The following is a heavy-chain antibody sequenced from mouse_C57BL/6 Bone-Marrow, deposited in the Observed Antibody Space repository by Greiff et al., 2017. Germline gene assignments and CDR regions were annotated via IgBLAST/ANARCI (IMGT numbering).Heavy chain of an antibody. J-gene: IGHJ2*01. CDR2: IYPGSGST. Sequence: VQLQQPGAELVKPGASVKMSCKASGYTFTSYWITWVKQRPGQGLEWIGDIYPGSGSTNYNEKFKSKATLTVDTSSSTAYMQLSSLTSEDCAVYYCARPQYYGSSYGYWGQGTTLTVSS. CDR3: ARPQYYGSSYGY. V-gene: IGHV1-55*01. D-gene: IGHD1-1*01. CDR1: GYTFTSYW.